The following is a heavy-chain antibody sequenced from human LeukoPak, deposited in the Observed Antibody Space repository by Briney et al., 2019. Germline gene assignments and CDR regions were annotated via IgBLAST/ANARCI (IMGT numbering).Heavy chain of an antibody. CDR3: ARQGPRRLGDCYYGAFDI. CDR1: GGSITSSSNY. V-gene: IGHV4-39*01. J-gene: IGHJ3*02. Sequence: PSETLSLTCTVSGGSITSSSNYWGWVRQPPGKGLEWIGSIYYSGNIYYNPSLKSRVSISVDTSKNQFSLKLSSVTAADTAVYYCARQGPRRLGDCYYGAFDIWGQGTMVTVSS. D-gene: IGHD2-21*02. CDR2: IYYSGNI.